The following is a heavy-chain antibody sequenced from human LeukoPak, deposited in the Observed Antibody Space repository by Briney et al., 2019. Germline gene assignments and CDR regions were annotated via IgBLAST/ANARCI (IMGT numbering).Heavy chain of an antibody. V-gene: IGHV3-21*01. CDR2: ITTGNSFL. D-gene: IGHD5-12*01. CDR1: GFTFSSYN. CDR3: ARGAATRKSGFYYYYMDV. Sequence: GESLKISCAASGFTFSSYNVNWVRQAPGKGLEWVSSITTGNSFLYFADSVKGRFTISRDHANNSLYLQMNSLRADDTAVYYCARGAATRKSGFYYYYMDVWGKGTTVTVSS. J-gene: IGHJ6*03.